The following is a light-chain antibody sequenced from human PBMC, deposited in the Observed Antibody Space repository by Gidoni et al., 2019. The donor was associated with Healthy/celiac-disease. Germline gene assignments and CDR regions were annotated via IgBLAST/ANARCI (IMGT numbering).Light chain of an antibody. J-gene: IGKJ5*01. V-gene: IGKV3-15*01. CDR1: L. Sequence: EIVMTQSPATLSVPPGERDTLLLSSSLTPSHPLLIYGAATRTTGIPARFSGSGSGTEFTLTISSLQSEDFAVYYCQRYNDWPPVTFXXXTRLEIK. CDR2: GAA. CDR3: QRYNDWPPVT.